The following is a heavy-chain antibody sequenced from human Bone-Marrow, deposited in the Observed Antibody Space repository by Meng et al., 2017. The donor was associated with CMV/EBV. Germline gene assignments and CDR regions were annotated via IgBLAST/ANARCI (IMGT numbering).Heavy chain of an antibody. J-gene: IGHJ4*02. Sequence: GGSLRLSCAASGFTFSSHWMRWVRQAPGKGLEWVASIKPDGSDQYYVASVKGRFTVSRDNAQKSLSLQLDSLRVEDTALYYCTGDEITVSGANFDSWGRGTRVTVSS. CDR1: GFTFSSHW. D-gene: IGHD2-2*01. CDR2: IKPDGSDQ. V-gene: IGHV3-7*01. CDR3: TGDEITVSGANFDS.